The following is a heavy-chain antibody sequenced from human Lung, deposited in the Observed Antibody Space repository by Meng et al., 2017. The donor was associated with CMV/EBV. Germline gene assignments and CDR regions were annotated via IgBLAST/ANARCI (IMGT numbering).Heavy chain of an antibody. V-gene: IGHV3-66*01. D-gene: IGHD5-24*01. CDR2: IYHGDKT. J-gene: IGHJ4*02. CDR3: STIEKEVDY. Sequence: EVRLVESXXDXVQPGXXLRLSCVASGFTVSSNYMHWVRQAPGKGLEWVSVIYHGDKTSYADSVQGRFTVSRDDSKNTVYLQLTNLRVDDTAVYRCSTIEKEVDYWGQGAMVTVSS. CDR1: GFTVSSNY.